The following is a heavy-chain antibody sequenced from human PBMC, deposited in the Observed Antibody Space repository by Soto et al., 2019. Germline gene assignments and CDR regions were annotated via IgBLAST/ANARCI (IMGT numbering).Heavy chain of an antibody. CDR2: ISSSSSYI. Sequence: PGGSLRLSCAASGFTFSSYSMNWVRQAPGKGLEWVSSISSSSSYIYYADSVKGRFTISRDNAKNSLYLQMNSLRAEDTAVYYCARDPTCSGGSCYSVAYWGQGTLVTVSS. J-gene: IGHJ4*02. CDR1: GFTFSSYS. D-gene: IGHD2-15*01. CDR3: ARDPTCSGGSCYSVAY. V-gene: IGHV3-21*01.